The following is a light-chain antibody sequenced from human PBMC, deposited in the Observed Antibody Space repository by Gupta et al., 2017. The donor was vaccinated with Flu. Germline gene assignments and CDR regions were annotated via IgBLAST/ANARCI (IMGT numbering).Light chain of an antibody. J-gene: IGKJ3*01. CDR3: QQFSTTPPT. CDR2: WAS. V-gene: IGKV4-1*01. CDR1: TFDNKHY. Sequence: TFDNKHYLTWYQHKPGQPPKLLFNWASTRGSGVPDRFSGSGSGTDFTLPISRLQAEDVAVYYCQQFSTTPPTFVPGTNFAIK.